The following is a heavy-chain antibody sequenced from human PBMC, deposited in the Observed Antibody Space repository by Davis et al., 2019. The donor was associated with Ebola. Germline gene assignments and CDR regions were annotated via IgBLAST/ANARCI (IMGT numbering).Heavy chain of an antibody. CDR3: ANRHDFRDGVYYYYMDV. J-gene: IGHJ6*03. CDR1: GFSLSTSGVG. CDR2: IYWDDDK. D-gene: IGHD3-3*01. Sequence: SGPTLVKPTQTLTLTCTFSGFSLSTSGVGVGWIRQPPGKALEWLALIYWDDDKRYSPSLKSRLTITKDTSKNQVVLTMTNMDPVDTATYYCANRHDFRDGVYYYYMDVWGKGTTVTVSS. V-gene: IGHV2-5*02.